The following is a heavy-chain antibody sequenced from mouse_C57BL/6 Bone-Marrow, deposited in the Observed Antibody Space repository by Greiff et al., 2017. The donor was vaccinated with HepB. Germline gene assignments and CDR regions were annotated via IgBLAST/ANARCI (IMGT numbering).Heavy chain of an antibody. V-gene: IGHV1-81*01. J-gene: IGHJ2*01. D-gene: IGHD1-1*01. CDR2: IYPRSGNT. CDR1: GYTFTSYG. Sequence: QVQLQQSGAELARPGASVKLSCKASGYTFTSYGISWVKQRTGQGLEWIGEIYPRSGNTYYNEKFKGKATLTADKSSSTAYMVLRSLTSEDSAVYFCATPPIYFYGCSYFDYWGQGTTLTVSS. CDR3: ATPPIYFYGCSYFDY.